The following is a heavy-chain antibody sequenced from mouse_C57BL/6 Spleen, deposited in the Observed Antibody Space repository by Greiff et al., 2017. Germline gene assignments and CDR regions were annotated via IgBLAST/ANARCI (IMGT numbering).Heavy chain of an antibody. Sequence: VQLQQSGAELVKPGASVKLSCKASGYTFTEYTIHWVKQRSGQGLEWIGWFYPGSGSIKYNEKFKDKATLTADKSSSTVYMELSRLTSEDSAVXFCARHEERWVYYGSSFDDWGKGTTLTVSS. CDR2: FYPGSGSI. J-gene: IGHJ2*01. V-gene: IGHV1-62-2*01. D-gene: IGHD1-1*01. CDR3: ARHEERWVYYGSSFDD. CDR1: GYTFTEYT.